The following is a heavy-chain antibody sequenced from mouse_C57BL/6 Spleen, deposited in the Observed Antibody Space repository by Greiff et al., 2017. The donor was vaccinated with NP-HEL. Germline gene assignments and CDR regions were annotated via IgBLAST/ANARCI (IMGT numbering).Heavy chain of an antibody. CDR2: ISSGSSTI. CDR3: AREYYYGSSWYYFDY. D-gene: IGHD1-1*01. CDR1: GFTFSDYG. Sequence: EVMLVESGGGLVKPGGSLKLSCAASGFTFSDYGMHWVRQAPEKGLEWVAYISSGSSTIYYADTVKGRFTISRDNAKNTLFLQLTSLRSEDTAMYYCAREYYYGSSWYYFDYWGQGTTLTVSS. V-gene: IGHV5-17*01. J-gene: IGHJ2*01.